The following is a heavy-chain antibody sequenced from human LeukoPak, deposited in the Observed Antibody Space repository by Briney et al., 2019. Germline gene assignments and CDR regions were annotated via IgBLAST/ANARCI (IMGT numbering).Heavy chain of an antibody. CDR1: GYTFTSYY. CDR3: ARDKAVKNYYYGMDV. CDR2: INPSGGST. V-gene: IGHV1-46*01. J-gene: IGHJ6*02. Sequence: GASVNVSCKASGYTFTSYYMHWVRPAPGQGLEWMGIINPSGGSTSYAQKFQGRVTMTRDTSTSTVYMELSSLRSEDTAVYYCARDKAVKNYYYGMDVWGQGTTVTVSS.